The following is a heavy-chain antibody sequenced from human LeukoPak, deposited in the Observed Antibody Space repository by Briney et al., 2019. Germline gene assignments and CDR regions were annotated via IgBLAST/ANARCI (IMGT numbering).Heavy chain of an antibody. CDR2: ISYDGSNK. D-gene: IGHD4-11*01. Sequence: GRSLRLSCAASGFTFSSYAMHWVRQAPGKGLEWVAVISYDGSNKYYADSVKGRFTISRDNSKNTLHLQMNSLRAEDTAVYYCAREKMTTVTTLDYWGQGTLVTVSS. CDR1: GFTFSSYA. V-gene: IGHV3-30-3*01. CDR3: AREKMTTVTTLDY. J-gene: IGHJ4*02.